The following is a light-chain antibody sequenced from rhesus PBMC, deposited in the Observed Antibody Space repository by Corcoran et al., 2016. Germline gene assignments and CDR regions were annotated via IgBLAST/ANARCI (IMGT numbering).Light chain of an antibody. V-gene: IGKV2-72*01. CDR2: GGS. CDR1: QSLLPRDGNTY. CDR3: VQAIAFPYS. Sequence: DIVMTQTPLSLPITPGEPASISCRSSQSLLPRDGNTYLHWYLQKPGQSPQLLIYGGSNRASGVPDRFSGSGSGTDFALKSSKVEAEDVGVYYCVQAIAFPYSFGQGTKVEIK. J-gene: IGKJ2*01.